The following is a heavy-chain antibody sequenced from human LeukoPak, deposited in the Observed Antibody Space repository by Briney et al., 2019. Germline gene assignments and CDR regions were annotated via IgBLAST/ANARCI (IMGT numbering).Heavy chain of an antibody. V-gene: IGHV1-24*01. CDR3: ARGKWTMVRGVIITPFGY. Sequence: ASVKVSCKVSGYTLTELSMHWVRQAPGKGLEWMGGFDPEDGETIYAQKFQGRVTMTRNTSISTAYMELSSLRSEDTAVYYCARGKWTMVRGVIITPFGYWGQGTLVTVSS. D-gene: IGHD3-10*01. CDR2: FDPEDGET. J-gene: IGHJ4*02. CDR1: GYTLTELS.